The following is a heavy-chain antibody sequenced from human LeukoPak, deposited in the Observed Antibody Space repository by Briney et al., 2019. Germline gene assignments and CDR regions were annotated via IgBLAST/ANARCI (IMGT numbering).Heavy chain of an antibody. CDR3: ARGRVRSSWSRIDY. D-gene: IGHD6-13*01. V-gene: IGHV1-18*01. J-gene: IGHJ4*02. CDR1: GYTLTELS. CDR2: ISAYNGNT. Sequence: ASVKVSCKVSGYTLTELSMHWVRQAPGQGLEWMGWISAYNGNTNYAQKLQGRVTMTTDTSTSTAYMELRSLRSDDTAVYYCARGRVRSSWSRIDYWGQGTLVTVSS.